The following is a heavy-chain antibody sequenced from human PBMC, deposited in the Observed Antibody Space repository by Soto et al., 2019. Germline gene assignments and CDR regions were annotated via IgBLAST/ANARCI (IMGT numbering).Heavy chain of an antibody. J-gene: IGHJ5*02. CDR1: GGSISSGGYY. D-gene: IGHD2-2*01. V-gene: IGHV4-31*01. CDR2: IYYSGST. CDR3: ARVPGP. Sequence: QVQLQESGPGLVKPSQTLSLTCTVSGGSISSGGYYWSWIRQHPGKGLEWIGYIYYSGSTYYNPXXXXXXXXXXXXXXXXXXXXXXXXXXXXXXXXXXARVPGPWGQGTLVTVSS.